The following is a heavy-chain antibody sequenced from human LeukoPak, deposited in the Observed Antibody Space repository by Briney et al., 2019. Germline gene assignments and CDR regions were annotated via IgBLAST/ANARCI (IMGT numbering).Heavy chain of an antibody. CDR3: AKSQGAHLNYYQYGMDV. D-gene: IGHD1-26*01. Sequence: QAGGSLRLSCAASGFTFDEYAMPWVRHAPGKGLEWVSGISWNSRDVGYADSVKGRFTNSRDSSKNSLYLQMNSLRAEDTALYYCAKSQGAHLNYYQYGMDVWGQGTTVTVS. CDR1: GFTFDEYA. J-gene: IGHJ6*02. CDR2: ISWNSRDV. V-gene: IGHV3-9*01.